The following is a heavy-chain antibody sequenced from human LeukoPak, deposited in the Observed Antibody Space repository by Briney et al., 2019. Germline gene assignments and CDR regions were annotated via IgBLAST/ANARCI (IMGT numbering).Heavy chain of an antibody. J-gene: IGHJ3*02. CDR3: AREAGGPGAFDI. CDR2: IGTAGDT. D-gene: IGHD4-23*01. V-gene: IGHV3-13*01. CDR1: GFTFSSYA. Sequence: GGSLRLSCAASGFTFSSYAMSWVRQAPGKGLEWVSAIGTAGDTYYPGSVKGRFTISRENAKNSLYLQMNSLRAGDTAVYYCAREAGGPGAFDIWGQGTMVTVSS.